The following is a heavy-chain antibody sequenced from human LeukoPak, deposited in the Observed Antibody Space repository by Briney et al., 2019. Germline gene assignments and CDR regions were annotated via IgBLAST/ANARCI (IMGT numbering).Heavy chain of an antibody. J-gene: IGHJ4*02. CDR2: LDPEDGET. V-gene: IGHV1-24*01. Sequence: ASVKVSCKVSGYTLTELSMHWVRQAPGKGLEWMGGLDPEDGETIYAQKFQGRVTMTEDTSTDTAYMELSSLRSEDTAVYYCATHAVVTAISPGNYFDYWGQGTLVTVSS. D-gene: IGHD2-21*02. CDR1: GYTLTELS. CDR3: ATHAVVTAISPGNYFDY.